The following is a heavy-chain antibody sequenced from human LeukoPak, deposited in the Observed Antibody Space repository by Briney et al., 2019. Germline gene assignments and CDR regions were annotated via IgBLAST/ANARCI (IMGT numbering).Heavy chain of an antibody. CDR1: GFTFSSYA. Sequence: GGSLRLSCAASGFTFSSYAMSWVRQAPGKGLEWVSAISGSGGSTYYADSVKGRFTISRDNAKNSLYLQMNSLRAEDTAVYYCARGRYYYDSSGYYPLDYWGQGTLVTVSS. J-gene: IGHJ4*02. V-gene: IGHV3-23*01. CDR3: ARGRYYYDSSGYYPLDY. CDR2: ISGSGGST. D-gene: IGHD3-22*01.